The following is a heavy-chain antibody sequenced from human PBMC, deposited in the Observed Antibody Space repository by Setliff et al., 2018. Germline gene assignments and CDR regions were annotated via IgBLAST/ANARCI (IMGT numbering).Heavy chain of an antibody. V-gene: IGHV3-48*01. J-gene: IGHJ6*03. Sequence: GGSLRLSCAASGFTFSSYSMNWVRQAPGKGLEWVSYISSSRTIYYADSVKGRFTISRDNAKNSLYLQMNSLRAEDTAVYYCARGIQLWFNYYYYYYMDVWGKGTTVTVSS. CDR2: ISSSRTI. CDR1: GFTFSSYS. D-gene: IGHD5-18*01. CDR3: ARGIQLWFNYYYYYYMDV.